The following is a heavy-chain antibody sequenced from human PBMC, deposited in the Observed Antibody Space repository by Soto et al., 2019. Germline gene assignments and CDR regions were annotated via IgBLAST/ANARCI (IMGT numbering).Heavy chain of an antibody. CDR2: IRADGSEG. CDR1: GFTFSNFW. D-gene: IGHD1-7*01. J-gene: IGHJ4*02. Sequence: PGGSLRLPGGASGFTFSNFWVTWVRQAPGKGLEWVATIRADGSEGDYVDSVKGRFTISRGNAKSSLFLQMNSLRAEDMAVCYCATLRPGNTVDYWGQGSLVTVSS. V-gene: IGHV3-7*01. CDR3: ATLRPGNTVDY.